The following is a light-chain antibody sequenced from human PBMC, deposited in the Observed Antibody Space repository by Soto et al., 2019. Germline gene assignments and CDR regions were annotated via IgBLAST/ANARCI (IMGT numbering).Light chain of an antibody. V-gene: IGLV2-14*03. Sequence: QSVLTQPASVSGSPGQSITISCTGTSSDVGGYNYVSWYQQYPGKAPKLMIYEVSNRPSGVSSRFSASKSGNTASLTISGLQAEDEADYYCSSYANSIPLYVFGTGTKVTVL. J-gene: IGLJ1*01. CDR1: SSDVGGYNY. CDR3: SSYANSIPLYV. CDR2: EVS.